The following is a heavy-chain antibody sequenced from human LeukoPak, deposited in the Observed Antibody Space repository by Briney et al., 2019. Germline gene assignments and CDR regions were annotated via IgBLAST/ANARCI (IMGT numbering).Heavy chain of an antibody. CDR1: GFTFSSYA. D-gene: IGHD2-2*01. Sequence: GGSLRLSCAASGFTFSSYAMSWVRQAPGKGLEWVSAISGSGGSTYYADSVKGRFTISRDISKNTLYLQMNSLRAEDTAVYYCAKGRVYVVPAAIFEYWGQGTLVTDSS. J-gene: IGHJ4*02. V-gene: IGHV3-23*01. CDR3: AKGRVYVVPAAIFEY. CDR2: ISGSGGST.